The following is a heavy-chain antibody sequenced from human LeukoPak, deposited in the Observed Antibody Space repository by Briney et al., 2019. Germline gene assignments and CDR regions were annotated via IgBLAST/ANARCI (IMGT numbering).Heavy chain of an antibody. J-gene: IGHJ1*01. CDR1: GGSISSYY. D-gene: IGHD6-13*01. CDR3: ASSLRYSSSSATVNFQH. Sequence: PSETLSLTCTVSGGSISSYYWSWVRQPAGKGLEWIGRIYTSGCTNYNPSLKSRVTMSVDTSKNQFSLKLSSVTAADTAVYYCASSLRYSSSSATVNFQHWGQGTLVTVSS. CDR2: IYTSGCT. V-gene: IGHV4-4*07.